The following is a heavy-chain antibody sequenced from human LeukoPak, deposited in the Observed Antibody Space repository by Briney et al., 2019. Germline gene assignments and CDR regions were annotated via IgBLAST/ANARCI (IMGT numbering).Heavy chain of an antibody. CDR2: IYPGDSDT. Sequence: GESLKISCKGSGYSFTSYWIGWVRQMPGKGLEWMGIIYPGDSDTRYSPSFQGQVTISADKSISTAYLQWSSLKASDTAMYYCARHFRSQGACWRSSNSCFCRGDACDIWGQGTMVTVSS. V-gene: IGHV5-51*01. J-gene: IGHJ3*02. CDR1: GYSFTSYW. D-gene: IGHD2-2*01. CDR3: ARHFRSQGACWRSSNSCFCRGDACDI.